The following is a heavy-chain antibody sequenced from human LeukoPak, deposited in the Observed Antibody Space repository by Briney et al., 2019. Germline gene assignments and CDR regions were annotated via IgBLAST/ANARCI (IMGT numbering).Heavy chain of an antibody. D-gene: IGHD3-10*01. CDR1: GGSVSSGSYY. CDR3: ARLRYGSGSTFFDY. J-gene: IGHJ4*02. Sequence: PSETLSLTCTVSGGSVSSGSYYWSWIRQPPGKGLEWIGYIYYSGSTNYNPSLKSRVTISVDTSKNQFSLKLSSVTAADTAVYYCARLRYGSGSTFFDYWGQGTLVTVSS. V-gene: IGHV4-61*01. CDR2: IYYSGST.